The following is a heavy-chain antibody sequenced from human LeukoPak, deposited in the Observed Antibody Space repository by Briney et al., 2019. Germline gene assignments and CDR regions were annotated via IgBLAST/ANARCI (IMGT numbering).Heavy chain of an antibody. CDR3: VRDHGSQHSGTWYVFDY. Sequence: GRSLRLSCAASGFTFNHYAMTWVRQAPGKGLEWVSSINELGHTFYGDSVRGRFTISRDNSKNTVFLQMNSLRGDDTAEYFCVRDHGSQHSGTWYVFDYWGRGTLVTVSS. J-gene: IGHJ4*02. CDR2: INELGHT. CDR1: GFTFNHYA. V-gene: IGHV3-23*01. D-gene: IGHD6-13*01.